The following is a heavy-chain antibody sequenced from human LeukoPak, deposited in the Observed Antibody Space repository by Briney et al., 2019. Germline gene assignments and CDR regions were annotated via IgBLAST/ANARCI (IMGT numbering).Heavy chain of an antibody. CDR2: IYYSGST. CDR1: GVSISSGDYY. V-gene: IGHV4-30-4*01. CDR3: ARVGGVVTSAPQLDY. D-gene: IGHD4-17*01. J-gene: IGHJ4*02. Sequence: PSETLSLTCTVSGVSISSGDYYWGWIRQPPGKGLEWIGYIYYSGSTYYNPSLKSRVTISVDTSKNQFSLKLSSVTAADTAVYYCARVGGVVTSAPQLDYWGQGTLVTVSS.